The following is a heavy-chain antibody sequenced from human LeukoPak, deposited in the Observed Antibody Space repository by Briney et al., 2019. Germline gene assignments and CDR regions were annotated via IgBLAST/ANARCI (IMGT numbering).Heavy chain of an antibody. D-gene: IGHD5-18*01. CDR1: GGSISSYY. J-gene: IGHJ6*02. Sequence: ETSETLSLTCTVSGGSISSYYWSWIRQPPGKGLEWIGYIYYSGSTNYNPSLKSRVTISVDTPKNQFSLKLSSVTAADTAVYYCARVRYSYAKGTHYYYYYGMDVWGQGTTVTVSS. CDR3: ARVRYSYAKGTHYYYYYGMDV. V-gene: IGHV4-59*01. CDR2: IYYSGST.